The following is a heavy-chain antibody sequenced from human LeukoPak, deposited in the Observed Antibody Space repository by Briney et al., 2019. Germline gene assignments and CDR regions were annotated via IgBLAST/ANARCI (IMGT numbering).Heavy chain of an antibody. J-gene: IGHJ4*02. D-gene: IGHD2-21*01. CDR2: IYSGGST. V-gene: IGHV3-53*01. CDR1: GFTVSSNY. Sequence: GGSLRLSCGACGFTVSSNYMSWVRQAPGKGLEWVSVIYSGGSTYYADSVKGRFTLSRDNSKNTLYLQMNSLRAEDTAVYYCARGDSIEEDYWGQGTLVTVSS. CDR3: ARGDSIEEDY.